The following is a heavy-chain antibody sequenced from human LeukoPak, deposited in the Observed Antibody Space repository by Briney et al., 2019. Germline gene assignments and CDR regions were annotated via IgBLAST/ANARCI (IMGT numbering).Heavy chain of an antibody. CDR3: XXXXXXXYGSGSPNSFFDY. J-gene: IGHJ4*02. Sequence: SETLSLTCTVSGGSISSSSYYWGWIRQPPGKGLEWIGSIYYSGSTYYNPSLKSRVTISVDTSKNQFSLKLSSVTAADTAVYYXXXXXXXXYGSGSPNSFFDYWGQGTLVTVSS. CDR2: IYYSGST. CDR1: GGSISSSSYY. V-gene: IGHV4-39*01. D-gene: IGHD3-10*01.